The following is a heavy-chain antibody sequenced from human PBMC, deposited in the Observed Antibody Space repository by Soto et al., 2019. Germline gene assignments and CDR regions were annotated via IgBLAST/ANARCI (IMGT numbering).Heavy chain of an antibody. CDR1: GFTFSDFY. Sequence: QVQLVESGGGLVKPGGSLRLSCAASGFTFSDFYMSWIRQAPGKGLEWISYISSSGTTTYYTDSVKGRFTISRDNAKNSLYLQMNTLRDADVAVYYCARIWGGGGYALIYWGQGTLVTVSS. CDR2: ISSSGTTT. CDR3: ARIWGGGGYALIY. D-gene: IGHD2-8*01. J-gene: IGHJ4*02. V-gene: IGHV3-11*01.